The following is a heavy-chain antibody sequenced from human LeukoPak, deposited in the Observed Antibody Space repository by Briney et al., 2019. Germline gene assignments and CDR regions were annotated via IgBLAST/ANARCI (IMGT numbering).Heavy chain of an antibody. CDR3: ARAMAPPWYFDL. J-gene: IGHJ2*01. CDR1: GFAFSSYD. Sequence: KPGGSLRLSCAASGFAFSSYDMNWVRLTPGKGLEWVSSLSPSGTYIYSADSLKGRFTISRDNAKNSLYLQMNSLRAEDSAVYYCARAMAPPWYFDLWGRGTLVTVSS. CDR2: LSPSGTYI. V-gene: IGHV3-21*01. D-gene: IGHD3-10*01.